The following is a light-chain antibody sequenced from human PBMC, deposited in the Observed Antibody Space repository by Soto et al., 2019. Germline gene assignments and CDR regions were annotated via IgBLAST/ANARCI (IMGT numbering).Light chain of an antibody. CDR2: AAS. V-gene: IGKV1-39*01. CDR3: QQTYSTPRT. J-gene: IGKJ1*01. CDR1: QSISSH. Sequence: DIQMTQSPSSLSASVGDRVTITCRASQSISSHLNWYQQKPGKAPKVLMFAASSLQRGVPSRFSGSGFGTDFTLTISSLQPEDFATYYCQQTYSTPRTFGQGTKVEIK.